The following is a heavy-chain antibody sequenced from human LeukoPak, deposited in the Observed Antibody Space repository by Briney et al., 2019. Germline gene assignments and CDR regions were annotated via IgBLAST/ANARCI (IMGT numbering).Heavy chain of an antibody. Sequence: PSETLSLTCAVYGGSFSGYYWSWMRQPPGKWREWIGEINHSGSTNYNPSLKSRVTISVDTSKNQFSLKLSSVNAANTAVYYCARGAIKYSSRPHPFWGQGTLVTVSS. J-gene: IGHJ1*01. D-gene: IGHD6-13*01. V-gene: IGHV4-34*01. CDR3: ARGAIKYSSRPHPF. CDR2: INHSGST. CDR1: GGSFSGYY.